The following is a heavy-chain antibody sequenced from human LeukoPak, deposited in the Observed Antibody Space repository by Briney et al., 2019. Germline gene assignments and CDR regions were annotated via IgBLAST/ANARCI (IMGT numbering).Heavy chain of an antibody. Sequence: SETLSLTCTVSGGSISGGNYYWSWIRQPAGKGLEWIGRIHTSGSTKYNPSLKSRVTLSVDNSKNQFSLKLSSVTAADTAVYYCARDFYYYDTSGYYPPYEYWGQGTLVTVSS. V-gene: IGHV4-61*02. CDR2: IHTSGST. CDR3: ARDFYYYDTSGYYPPYEY. J-gene: IGHJ4*02. CDR1: GGSISGGNYY. D-gene: IGHD3-22*01.